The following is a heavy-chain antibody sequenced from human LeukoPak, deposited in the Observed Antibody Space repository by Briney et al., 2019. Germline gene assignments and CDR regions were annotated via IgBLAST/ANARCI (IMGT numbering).Heavy chain of an antibody. CDR2: ISSSSTI. CDR1: GFTFSSYS. CDR3: ARGDSSGYYWGYFDY. D-gene: IGHD3-22*01. V-gene: IGHV3-48*01. Sequence: QPGGSLRLSCAASGFTFSSYSMNWVRQAPGKGLEWVSYISSSSTIYYADSVKGRSTISRDNAKNSLYLQMNSLRAEDTAVYYCARGDSSGYYWGYFDYWGQGTLVTVSS. J-gene: IGHJ4*02.